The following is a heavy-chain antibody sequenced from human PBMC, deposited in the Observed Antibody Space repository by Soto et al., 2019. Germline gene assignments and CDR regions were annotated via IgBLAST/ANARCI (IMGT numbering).Heavy chain of an antibody. CDR3: AREDCTNGVCYAIAAAAQGWFDP. CDR2: INSDGSST. V-gene: IGHV3-74*01. D-gene: IGHD2-8*01. Sequence: GGSLRLSCAASGFTFSSYWMHWVRQAPGKGLVWVSRINSDGSSTSYADSVKGRFTISRDNAKNTLYLQMNSLRAEDTAVYYCAREDCTNGVCYAIAAAAQGWFDPWGQGTLVTVSS. J-gene: IGHJ5*02. CDR1: GFTFSSYW.